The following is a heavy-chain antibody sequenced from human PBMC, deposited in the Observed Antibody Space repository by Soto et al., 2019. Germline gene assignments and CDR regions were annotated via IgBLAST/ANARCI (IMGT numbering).Heavy chain of an antibody. J-gene: IGHJ4*02. CDR1: GFTFSSYA. Sequence: EVQLLESGGGLVQPGGSLRLSCAASGFTFSSYAMSWVRQAPGKGLEWVSAISGSGGSTYYADSVKVRFTISRDNSKNTLYLQMNSLRAEDTAVYYCDGYCSGGSCHKIDYWGQGTLVTVSS. V-gene: IGHV3-23*01. D-gene: IGHD2-15*01. CDR2: ISGSGGST. CDR3: DGYCSGGSCHKIDY.